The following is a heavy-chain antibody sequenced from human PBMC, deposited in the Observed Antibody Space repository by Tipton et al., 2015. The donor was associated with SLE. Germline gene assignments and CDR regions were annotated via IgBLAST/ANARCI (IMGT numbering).Heavy chain of an antibody. V-gene: IGHV3-33*01. Sequence: QLVQSGGGVVQPGRSLRLSCAASGFTFSSYGMHWVRQAPGKGLEWVAVIWYDGSNKYYADSVKGRFTISRDNSKNTLYLQMNSLRAEDTAVYYCARGRFTVSSGYYRFDYWGQGTLVTVSS. CDR1: GFTFSSYG. J-gene: IGHJ4*02. CDR3: ARGRFTVSSGYYRFDY. CDR2: IWYDGSNK. D-gene: IGHD3-22*01.